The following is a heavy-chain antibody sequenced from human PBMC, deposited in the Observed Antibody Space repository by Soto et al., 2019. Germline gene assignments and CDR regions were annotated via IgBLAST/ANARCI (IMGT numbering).Heavy chain of an antibody. CDR3: ASDFWGGYDIGHYFFDH. V-gene: IGHV4-39*01. CDR1: GGSSTSVSYY. J-gene: IGHJ4*02. CDR2: MYYSGST. D-gene: IGHD3-3*01. Sequence: SETLSLTCSVSGGSSTSVSYYWAWIRQTPGKGLEWIGSMYYSGSTYYNRSLKSRVSMSVDTSKNQFSLKLNSVTAADTAVYYCASDFWGGYDIGHYFFDHWGQGSLVTVSS.